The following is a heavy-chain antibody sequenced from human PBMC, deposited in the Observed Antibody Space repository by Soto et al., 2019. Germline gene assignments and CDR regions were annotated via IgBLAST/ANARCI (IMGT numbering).Heavy chain of an antibody. CDR1: GFTFSNYW. V-gene: IGHV3-7*01. CDR2: IKQDGNEK. Sequence: EVQLVESGGGLVQPGGSLRLSCAASGFTFSNYWMSWVRQAPGKGLEWVANIKQDGNEKYSVDSVKGRVTISRDNAKNSLYLQMNSLRAEDTAVYYCARDLDQGCSGGSCYSTGAFDMWGQGTVITVSS. J-gene: IGHJ3*02. CDR3: ARDLDQGCSGGSCYSTGAFDM. D-gene: IGHD2-15*01.